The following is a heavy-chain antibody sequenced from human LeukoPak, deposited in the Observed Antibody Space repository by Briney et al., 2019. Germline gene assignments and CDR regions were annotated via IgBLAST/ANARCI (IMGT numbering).Heavy chain of an antibody. J-gene: IGHJ4*02. Sequence: PGGSLRLSCAASGFTFTTYWMHWVRQAPGKGLVWVSHINSDGSSTSYADSVKGRFTISRDNAKNTLYLQMNSLRAEDTAVYYCARVNRYNWNPPVFDYWGQGTLVTVSS. CDR3: ARVNRYNWNPPVFDY. D-gene: IGHD1-20*01. CDR1: GFTFTTYW. V-gene: IGHV3-74*01. CDR2: INSDGSST.